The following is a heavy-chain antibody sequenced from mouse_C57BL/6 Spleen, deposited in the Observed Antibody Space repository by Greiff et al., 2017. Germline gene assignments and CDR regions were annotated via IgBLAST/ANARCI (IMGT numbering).Heavy chain of an antibody. V-gene: IGHV3-6*01. Sequence: EVQLQESGPGLVKPSQSLSLTCSVTGYSITSGYYWNWIRQFPGNKLEWMGYISYDGSNNYNPSLKNRISITRDTSKNQFFLKLNSVTTEDTATYDCARGITTVVDSYWYFDVWGTGTTVTVSS. CDR3: ARGITTVVDSYWYFDV. CDR1: GYSITSGYY. J-gene: IGHJ1*03. D-gene: IGHD1-1*01. CDR2: ISYDGSN.